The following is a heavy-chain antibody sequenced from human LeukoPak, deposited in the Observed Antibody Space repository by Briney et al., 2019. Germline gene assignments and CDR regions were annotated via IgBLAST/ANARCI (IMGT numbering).Heavy chain of an antibody. CDR3: ARGSYYGSGRERYYYYYYYMDV. CDR1: GGTFSSYA. V-gene: IGHV1-69*13. J-gene: IGHJ6*03. D-gene: IGHD3-10*01. Sequence: SVKVSCKASGGTFSSYAISWVRQAPGQGLEWMGGIIPIFGTANYAQKFQGRVTITADESTSTAYMELSSLRSEDTAVYYCARGSYYGSGRERYYYYYYYMDVWGKGTTVTISS. CDR2: IIPIFGTA.